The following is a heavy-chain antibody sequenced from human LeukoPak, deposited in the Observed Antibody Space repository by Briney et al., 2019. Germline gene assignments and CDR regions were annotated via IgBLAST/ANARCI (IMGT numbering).Heavy chain of an antibody. J-gene: IGHJ5*02. CDR3: ARDGNFWSGYYTGLRWFDP. V-gene: IGHV1-69*05. CDR2: IIPIFGTA. Sequence: GSSVKVSCKAPGGTFSSYAISWVRQAPGQGLEWMGGIIPIFGTANYAQKFQGRVTITTDESTSTAYMELSSLRSEDTAVYYCARDGNFWSGYYTGLRWFDPWGQGTLVTVSS. D-gene: IGHD3-3*01. CDR1: GGTFSSYA.